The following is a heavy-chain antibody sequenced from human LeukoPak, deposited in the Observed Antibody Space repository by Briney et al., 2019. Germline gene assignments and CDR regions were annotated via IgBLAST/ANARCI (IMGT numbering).Heavy chain of an antibody. D-gene: IGHD5-12*01. CDR1: GYSFTYYW. CDR3: ARRDSGFEFFDY. J-gene: IGHJ4*02. V-gene: IGHV5-51*01. CDR2: IYPGDSDT. Sequence: GQSLKISCKCCGYSFTYYWIGWVRPLPGKGLEWMGSIYPGDSDTRYSPPFQGQVTISADKSISTAHLQWSSLKASDTAMYYCARRDSGFEFFDYWGQGTLVTVSS.